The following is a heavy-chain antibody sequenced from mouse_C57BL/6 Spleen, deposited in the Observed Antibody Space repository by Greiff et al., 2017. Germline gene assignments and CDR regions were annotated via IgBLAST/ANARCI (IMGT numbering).Heavy chain of an antibody. Sequence: DVMLVESGGDLVKPGGSLKLSCAASGFTFSSYGMSWVRQTPDKRLEWVATISSGGSYTYYPDSVKGRFTISRDNAKNTLYLQMSSLKSEDTAMYYCARREYFDVWGTGTTVTVSS. CDR2: ISSGGSYT. CDR1: GFTFSSYG. V-gene: IGHV5-6*02. CDR3: ARREYFDV. J-gene: IGHJ1*03.